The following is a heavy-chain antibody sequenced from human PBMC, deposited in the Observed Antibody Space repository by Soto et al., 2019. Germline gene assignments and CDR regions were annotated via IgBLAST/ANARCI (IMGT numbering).Heavy chain of an antibody. CDR3: ARESDSGSYYAGFDY. V-gene: IGHV1-69*13. CDR1: GGTFSSYA. J-gene: IGHJ4*02. D-gene: IGHD1-26*01. CDR2: IIPIFGTA. Sequence: SVKVSCKASGGTFSSYAISWVRQAPGQGLEWMGGIIPIFGTANYAQKFQGRVTITADESTSTAYMELSSLRSEDTAVYYCARESDSGSYYAGFDYWGQGTLVTVSS.